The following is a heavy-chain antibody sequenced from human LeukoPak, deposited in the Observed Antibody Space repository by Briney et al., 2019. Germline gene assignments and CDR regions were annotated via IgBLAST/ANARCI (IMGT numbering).Heavy chain of an antibody. CDR1: GFTVSSNY. Sequence: GGSLRLSCPASGFTVSSNYMSWVRQAPGKGLEWVSVIYSGGSTYYADSVKGRFTISRDNSKNTLYLQMNSLRAEDTAVYYCARGPLWFGESRAFDIWGQGTMVTVSS. CDR3: ARGPLWFGESRAFDI. V-gene: IGHV3-53*01. J-gene: IGHJ3*02. D-gene: IGHD3-10*01. CDR2: IYSGGST.